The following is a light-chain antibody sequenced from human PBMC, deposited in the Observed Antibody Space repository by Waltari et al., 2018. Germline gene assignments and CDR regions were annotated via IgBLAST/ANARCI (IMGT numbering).Light chain of an antibody. CDR2: LGS. CDR3: MQSLRALWT. CDR1: QSLLHSNGYNY. J-gene: IGKJ1*01. Sequence: DIVVTQSPLSLPVTPGEPASISCRSSQSLLHSNGYNYLDWYLQKPGQSPQLLIYLGSNRASGVPDRFSGSGSGTDFTLKISRGEAEDVGVYYCMQSLRALWTFGQGTKVEIK. V-gene: IGKV2-28*01.